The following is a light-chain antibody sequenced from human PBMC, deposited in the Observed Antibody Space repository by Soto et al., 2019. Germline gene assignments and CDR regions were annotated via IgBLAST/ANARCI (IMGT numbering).Light chain of an antibody. V-gene: IGKV1-5*01. Sequence: DIQMTQSPSTLSASVGDKVTVTCRASQNIRSRLAWYQQKPGKAPNLLISDASSLESRVPSRFSGSGSGTEFTLTISSLQPDDVATYYGQQYNSYSPFTFGPGTKVDIK. CDR1: QNIRSR. CDR3: QQYNSYSPFT. J-gene: IGKJ3*01. CDR2: DAS.